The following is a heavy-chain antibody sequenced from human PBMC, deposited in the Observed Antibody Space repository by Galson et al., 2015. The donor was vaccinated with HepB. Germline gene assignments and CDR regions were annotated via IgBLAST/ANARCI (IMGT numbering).Heavy chain of an antibody. CDR3: AKDLGLGSGY. CDR1: GFTVNSNS. CDR2: IYSGGST. Sequence: SLRLSCAASGFTVNSNSMSWVRQAPGKGLEWVSVIYSGGSTYYADSVKGRFTISRDNSKNILYLQMNSLRAEDTAVYYCAKDLGLGSGYWGQGTLVTVSS. V-gene: IGHV3-66*01. D-gene: IGHD3-3*01. J-gene: IGHJ1*01.